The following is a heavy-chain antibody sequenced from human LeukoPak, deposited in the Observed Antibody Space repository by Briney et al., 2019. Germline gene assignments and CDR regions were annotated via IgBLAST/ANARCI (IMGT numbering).Heavy chain of an antibody. CDR1: GFTFSSYE. V-gene: IGHV3-48*03. CDR3: ARALGYCSGGSCYDNGAWFDP. Sequence: GGSLRLSCAASGFTFSSYEMNWVRQAPGKGLEWVSYISSSSSTIYYADSVKGRFTISRDNAKNSLYLQMNSLRAEDTALYYCARALGYCSGGSCYDNGAWFDPWGQGTLVTVSS. J-gene: IGHJ5*02. CDR2: ISSSSSTI. D-gene: IGHD2-15*01.